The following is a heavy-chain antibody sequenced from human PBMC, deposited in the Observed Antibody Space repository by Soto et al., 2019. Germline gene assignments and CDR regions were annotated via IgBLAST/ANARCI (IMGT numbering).Heavy chain of an antibody. CDR2: ISSSSSYI. CDR3: ARDHSYYYDSSGPFDY. CDR1: GFTFSSFE. Sequence: GGSLRLSCAASGFTFSSFEMNWVRQAPDKGLEWVSSISSSSSYIYYADSVKGRFTISRDNAKNSLYLQMNSLRAEDTAVYYCARDHSYYYDSSGPFDYWGQGTLVTVSS. D-gene: IGHD3-22*01. J-gene: IGHJ4*02. V-gene: IGHV3-21*01.